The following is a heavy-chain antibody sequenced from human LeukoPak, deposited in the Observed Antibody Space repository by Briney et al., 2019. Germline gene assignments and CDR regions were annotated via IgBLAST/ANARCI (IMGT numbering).Heavy chain of an antibody. V-gene: IGHV3-74*01. Sequence: RGSLRPSCAASGFTFSSYWMHWVRHAPGKGLVWVSRINSDGSSTSYADSVKGRFTISRDNANNTLYLQMNTLRAEDTAVYHCASAEVLQNGMDVWGQGTTVTVSS. CDR1: GFTFSSYW. J-gene: IGHJ6*02. CDR3: ASAEVLQNGMDV. D-gene: IGHD2/OR15-2a*01. CDR2: INSDGSST.